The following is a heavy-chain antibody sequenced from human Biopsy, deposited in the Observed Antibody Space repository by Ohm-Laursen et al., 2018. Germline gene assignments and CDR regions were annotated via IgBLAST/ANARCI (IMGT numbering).Heavy chain of an antibody. D-gene: IGHD2-15*01. CDR2: IRGSGLTT. CDR1: GFILNNYG. CDR3: VSFLKDLNMAV. Sequence: SLRLSCTASGFILNNYGLSWVRQAPGKGLERVSAIRGSGLTTFYTDSVKGRFTISRDNSKNTLSLQMNSLRAEDTAVYYCVSFLKDLNMAVWGQGTTVTVSS. V-gene: IGHV3-23*01. J-gene: IGHJ6*02.